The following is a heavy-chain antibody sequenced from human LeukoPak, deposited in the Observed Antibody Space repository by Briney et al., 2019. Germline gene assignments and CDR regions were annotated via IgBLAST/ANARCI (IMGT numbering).Heavy chain of an antibody. Sequence: SETLSLTCTVSGGSISSSYWSWIRQPPGKGLEWIAYIYYSGNTNYNPSLKSRVTISVDTSKNHFSLKLSSVTAADTAVYYCARGSVAGLFDCWGQGTLVTVSS. CDR1: GGSISSSY. CDR3: ARGSVAGLFDC. J-gene: IGHJ4*02. D-gene: IGHD6-19*01. V-gene: IGHV4-59*01. CDR2: IYYSGNT.